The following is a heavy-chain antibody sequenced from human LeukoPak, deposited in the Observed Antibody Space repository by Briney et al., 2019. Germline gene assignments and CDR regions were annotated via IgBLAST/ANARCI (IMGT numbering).Heavy chain of an antibody. V-gene: IGHV3-48*03. CDR1: GFTFSSYE. CDR3: AKETDYNYIYYFDY. J-gene: IGHJ4*02. D-gene: IGHD5-24*01. CDR2: ISSSGSTI. Sequence: GGSLRLSCAASGFTFSSYEMNWVRQAPGKGLEWVSYISSSGSTIYYADSVKGRFTISRDNAKNSLYLQMNSLRAEDTAVYSCAKETDYNYIYYFDYWGQGTLVTVSS.